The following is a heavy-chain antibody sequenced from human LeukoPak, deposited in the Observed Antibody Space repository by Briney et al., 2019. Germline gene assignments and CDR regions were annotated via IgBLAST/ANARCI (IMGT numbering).Heavy chain of an antibody. CDR2: IYYTGST. CDR3: ARGDRDGYNYTPFDY. J-gene: IGHJ4*02. V-gene: IGHV4-59*12. D-gene: IGHD5-24*01. Sequence: PSETLSLTCAVSGDSINSDYWSWIRQPPGKGLEWIGYIYYTGSTNYNPSLKSRVTISVDTSKNQFSLKLSSVTAADTAVYYCARGDRDGYNYTPFDYWGQGTLVTVSS. CDR1: GDSINSDY.